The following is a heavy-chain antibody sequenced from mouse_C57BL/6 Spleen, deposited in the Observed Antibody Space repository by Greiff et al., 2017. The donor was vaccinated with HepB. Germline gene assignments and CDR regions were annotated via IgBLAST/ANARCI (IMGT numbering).Heavy chain of an antibody. CDR3: ARRALRLDFDY. CDR1: GFTFSSYG. D-gene: IGHD1-1*01. Sequence: EVQLVESGGDLVKPGGSLKLSCAASGFTFSSYGMSWVRQTPDKRLEWVATISSGGSYTYYPDSVKGRFTISRDNAKNTLYLQMSSLKSEDTAMYYCARRALRLDFDYWGQGTTLTVSS. J-gene: IGHJ2*01. CDR2: ISSGGSYT. V-gene: IGHV5-6*01.